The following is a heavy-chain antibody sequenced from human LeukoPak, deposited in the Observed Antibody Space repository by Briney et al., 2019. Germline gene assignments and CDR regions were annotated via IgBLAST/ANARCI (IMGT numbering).Heavy chain of an antibody. D-gene: IGHD3-16*01. Sequence: PGGSLRLSCAASGFTFSSYAMHWVRQAPGKGLEWVTIISSDGSNKYYADSVKGRFTIPRDNSKSTLYLQMDSLRAEDTALYYCARPADSGENSYGPGFDYWGQGTLVTVSS. V-gene: IGHV3-30*04. CDR1: GFTFSSYA. J-gene: IGHJ4*02. CDR3: ARPADSGENSYGPGFDY. CDR2: ISSDGSNK.